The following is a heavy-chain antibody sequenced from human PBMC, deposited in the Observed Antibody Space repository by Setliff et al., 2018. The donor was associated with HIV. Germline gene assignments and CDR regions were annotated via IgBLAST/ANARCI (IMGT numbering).Heavy chain of an antibody. CDR1: GYTFTGYC. CDR2: INPSGGST. Sequence: GASVKVSCKASGYTFTGYCMHWVRQAPGQGLEWMGIINPSGGSTSYAQKFQGRVTITADKSTSTAYMELSSLRSEDTAVYYCARDSVSRDGYKDLDYWAREPWSPSPQ. V-gene: IGHV1-46*01. D-gene: IGHD5-12*01. CDR3: ARDSVSRDGYKDLDY. J-gene: IGHJ4*02.